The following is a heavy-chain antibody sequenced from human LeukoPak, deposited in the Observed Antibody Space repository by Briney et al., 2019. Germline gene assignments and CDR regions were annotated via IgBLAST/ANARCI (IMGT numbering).Heavy chain of an antibody. CDR3: ARDYSGEWEQLTGWWFDP. D-gene: IGHD1-26*01. V-gene: IGHV1-46*01. J-gene: IGHJ5*02. CDR2: INPSGDFR. CDR1: GYTFGTHW. Sequence: ASVTVSCKASGYTFGTHWMHWVRQAPGQGLEWMAIINPSGDFRIYAQKFQGRLTVTRDISTRTVYMELSDLRPEDTAVYYCARDYSGEWEQLTGWWFDPWGQGTLVIVSS.